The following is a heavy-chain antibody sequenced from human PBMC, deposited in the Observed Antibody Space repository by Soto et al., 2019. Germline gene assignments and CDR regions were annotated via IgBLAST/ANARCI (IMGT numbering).Heavy chain of an antibody. CDR2: ISYSGST. CDR3: ARVPNLVPAAIEGYYFDY. V-gene: IGHV4-30-4*01. CDR1: GGSISSGDYY. J-gene: IGHJ4*02. D-gene: IGHD2-2*01. Sequence: SETLSLTCTVSGGSISSGDYYWSWIRQPPGKGLEWIGYISYSGSTYYNPSLKSRVTISVDTSKNQFSLKLSSVTAADTAVYYCARVPNLVPAAIEGYYFDYWGQGTLVTVSS.